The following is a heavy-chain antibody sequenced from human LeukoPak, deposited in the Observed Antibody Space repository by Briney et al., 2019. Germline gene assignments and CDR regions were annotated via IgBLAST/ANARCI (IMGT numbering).Heavy chain of an antibody. CDR3: AREGFCSSTSCAPVAFDI. J-gene: IGHJ3*02. Sequence: GGSLRLSCAASGFTFSSYGMHWVRQAPGKGLEWVAVIWYGGSNKYYADSVKGRFTISRDNSKNTLYLQMNSLRAEDTAVYYCAREGFCSSTSCAPVAFDIWGQGTMVTVSS. V-gene: IGHV3-33*01. CDR1: GFTFSSYG. CDR2: IWYGGSNK. D-gene: IGHD2-2*01.